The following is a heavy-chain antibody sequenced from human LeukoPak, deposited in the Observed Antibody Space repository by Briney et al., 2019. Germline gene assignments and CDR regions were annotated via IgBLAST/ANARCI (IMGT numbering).Heavy chain of an antibody. Sequence: GGSLRLSCAASGFNFDDYAMHWVRQVPGKGLEWLSGITWNSGSAGYADSVKGRFTISRDNAKNSLYLQMNSLRAEDTAVYYCAKDGPYTSGSRGYFDYWGQGTLVTVSS. D-gene: IGHD6-19*01. CDR2: ITWNSGSA. V-gene: IGHV3-9*01. J-gene: IGHJ4*02. CDR3: AKDGPYTSGSRGYFDY. CDR1: GFNFDDYA.